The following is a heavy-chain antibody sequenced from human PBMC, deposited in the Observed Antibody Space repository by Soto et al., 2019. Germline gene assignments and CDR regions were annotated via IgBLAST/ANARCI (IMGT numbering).Heavy chain of an antibody. D-gene: IGHD2-8*01. J-gene: IGHJ4*02. V-gene: IGHV5-10-1*01. Sequence: GESLKISCKGSGYSFTSYWISWVRQMPGKGLEWMGRIDPSDSYTNYSPSFQGHVTISADKSISTAYLQWSSLKASDTAMYYCARHTNPRRPFDYWGQGTLVTSPQ. CDR2: IDPSDSYT. CDR1: GYSFTSYW. CDR3: ARHTNPRRPFDY.